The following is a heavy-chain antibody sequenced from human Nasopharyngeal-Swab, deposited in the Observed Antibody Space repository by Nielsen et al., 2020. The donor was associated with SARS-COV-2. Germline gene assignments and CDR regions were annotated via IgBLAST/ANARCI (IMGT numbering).Heavy chain of an antibody. J-gene: IGHJ4*02. Sequence: ASVKVSCKASGYTFTGYYMHWVRQAPGQGLEWMGRINPNSGGTNYAQKFQGRVTMTRDTSISTAYMELSRLRSDDTAVYYCVRDYDSSGYYYEGPVDYWGQGTLVTVSS. CDR1: GYTFTGYY. D-gene: IGHD3-22*01. CDR2: INPNSGGT. V-gene: IGHV1-2*06. CDR3: VRDYDSSGYYYEGPVDY.